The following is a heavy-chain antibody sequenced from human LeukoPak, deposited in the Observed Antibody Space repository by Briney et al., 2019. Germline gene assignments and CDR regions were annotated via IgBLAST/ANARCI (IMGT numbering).Heavy chain of an antibody. CDR1: GYSISSGYY. D-gene: IGHD4-11*01. Sequence: SETLSLTCTVSGYSISSGYYWGWIRQPPGKGLEWIGSIYHSGSTYYNPSLKSRVTISVDTSKNPFSLKLSSVTAADTAVYYCARDRNRGWFDPWGQGTLVTVSS. V-gene: IGHV4-38-2*02. CDR2: IYHSGST. CDR3: ARDRNRGWFDP. J-gene: IGHJ5*02.